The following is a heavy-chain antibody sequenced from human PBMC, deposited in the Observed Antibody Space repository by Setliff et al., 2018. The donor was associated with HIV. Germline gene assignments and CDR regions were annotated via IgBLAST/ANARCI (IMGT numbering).Heavy chain of an antibody. CDR1: GGSISSGSYY. Sequence: PSETLSLTCTVSGGSISSGSYYWDWIRQPPGKGLEWIGSVFYSGSTYYKPSLKSRVTISVDTSKNQLSLKLSSVTAADAAVYYCARESYFYYFDYWGQGTLVTVSS. V-gene: IGHV4-39*07. CDR2: VFYSGST. D-gene: IGHD3-10*01. J-gene: IGHJ4*02. CDR3: ARESYFYYFDY.